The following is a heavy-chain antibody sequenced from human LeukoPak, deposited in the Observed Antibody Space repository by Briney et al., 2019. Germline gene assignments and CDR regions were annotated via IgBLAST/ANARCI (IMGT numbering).Heavy chain of an antibody. CDR3: ARSGKLWFRELENWFDP. D-gene: IGHD3-10*01. V-gene: IGHV1-18*01. CDR2: ISAYNGNT. CDR1: GYTFTSYG. Sequence: ASVKVSCKASGYTFTSYGISWVRQAPGQGLEWMGWISAYNGNTNYAQKLQGRVTMTTDTSTSTAYMELRSLRSDDTAVYYCARSGKLWFRELENWFDPWGQGTLVTVSS. J-gene: IGHJ5*02.